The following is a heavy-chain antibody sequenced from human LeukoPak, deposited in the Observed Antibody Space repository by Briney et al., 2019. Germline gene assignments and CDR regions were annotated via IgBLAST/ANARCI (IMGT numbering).Heavy chain of an antibody. D-gene: IGHD3-22*01. V-gene: IGHV3-43*02. Sequence: GGSLRLSCAASGFTFDDYAMHWVRQAPGKGLEWVSLISGDGGSTYYADSVKGRLTISRDNSKNSLYLQMNSLRTEDTALYYCAKDTKYYYDSSGYYNYGMDVWGQGTTVTVSS. CDR1: GFTFDDYA. CDR3: AKDTKYYYDSSGYYNYGMDV. J-gene: IGHJ6*02. CDR2: ISGDGGST.